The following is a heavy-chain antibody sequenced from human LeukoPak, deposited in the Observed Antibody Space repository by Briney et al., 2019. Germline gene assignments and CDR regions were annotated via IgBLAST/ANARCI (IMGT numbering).Heavy chain of an antibody. V-gene: IGHV4-59*01. Sequence: SETLSLTCTVSGGSISSYYWSWIRQPPGKGLEWIGYIYYSGSTNYNTSLKSRVTISVDTSKNQFSLKLSSVTAADTAVYYCASGYSYGYQRKWGQGTLVTVSS. J-gene: IGHJ4*02. D-gene: IGHD5-18*01. CDR3: ASGYSYGYQRK. CDR2: IYYSGST. CDR1: GGSISSYY.